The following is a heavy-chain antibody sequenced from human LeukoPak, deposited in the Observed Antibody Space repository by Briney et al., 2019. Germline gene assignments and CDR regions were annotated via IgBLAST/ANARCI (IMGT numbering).Heavy chain of an antibody. CDR3: ATAFKLELSYYYYGMDV. CDR2: FEPEDGET. Sequence: ASVKVSCKVSGYTLTELSMHWVRQAPGKGLEWMVGFEPEDGETIYAQKFQGRVTMTEDTSTDTAYMELSSLRSEDTAVYYCATAFKLELSYYYYGMDVWGQGTTVTVSS. CDR1: GYTLTELS. V-gene: IGHV1-24*01. D-gene: IGHD1-7*01. J-gene: IGHJ6*02.